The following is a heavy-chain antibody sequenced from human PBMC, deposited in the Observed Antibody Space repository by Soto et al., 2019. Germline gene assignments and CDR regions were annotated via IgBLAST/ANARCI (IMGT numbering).Heavy chain of an antibody. D-gene: IGHD3-9*01. CDR3: ARVQEVGETTRFFDY. CDR2: IYYSGTT. Sequence: SETLSLTCTVSGGSINNHYWSWIRQPPGKGLEWIGYIYYSGTTNYNPSLKGRVTISVDTSKNQFSLNLTSLTAADTAVYYCARVQEVGETTRFFDYWGQGTLVTVSS. J-gene: IGHJ4*02. V-gene: IGHV4-59*11. CDR1: GGSINNHY.